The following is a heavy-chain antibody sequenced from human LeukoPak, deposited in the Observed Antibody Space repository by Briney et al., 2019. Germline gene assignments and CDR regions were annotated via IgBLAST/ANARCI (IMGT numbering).Heavy chain of an antibody. CDR1: GFTFSTYG. D-gene: IGHD4-23*01. CDR2: ISYDGSNK. V-gene: IGHV3-30*18. Sequence: GGSLRLSCAASGFTFSTYGMHWVRQAPGKGLEWVALISYDGSNKYYADSVKGRFTISRDNSKNTLYLQMNSLRADDTAVYYCAKGSGILYGGTDYWGQGTLVTVSS. CDR3: AKGSGILYGGTDY. J-gene: IGHJ4*02.